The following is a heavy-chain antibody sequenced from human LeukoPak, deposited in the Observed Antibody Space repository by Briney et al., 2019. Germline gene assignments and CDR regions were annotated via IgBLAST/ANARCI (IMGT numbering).Heavy chain of an antibody. D-gene: IGHD3-22*01. CDR2: INPNSGGT. Sequence: ASVKVSCKASGYTFTCYYMHWVRQAPGQGGEGRGWINPNSGGTNYAQKFQGRVTMTRDTSISTAYMELSRLRSDDTPVYYCARDQSMIVAGRRDSFQHWGQGTLVTVSS. CDR1: GYTFTCYY. J-gene: IGHJ1*01. V-gene: IGHV1-2*02. CDR3: ARDQSMIVAGRRDSFQH.